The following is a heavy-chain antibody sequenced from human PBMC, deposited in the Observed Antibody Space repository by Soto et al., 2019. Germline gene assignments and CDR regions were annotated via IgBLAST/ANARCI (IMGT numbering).Heavy chain of an antibody. CDR3: ARAAAGTWGFDY. CDR2: INPSGGST. CDR1: GYTFTSYY. D-gene: IGHD6-13*01. Sequence: QVQLVQSGAEVKKPGASVKVSCKASGYTFTSYYMHWVRQAPGQGLEWMGIINPSGGSTSYAQKFQGRVTMTRDTAPSTVYMELSSLRSEDTAVYYCARAAAGTWGFDYWGQGTLVTVSS. V-gene: IGHV1-46*01. J-gene: IGHJ4*02.